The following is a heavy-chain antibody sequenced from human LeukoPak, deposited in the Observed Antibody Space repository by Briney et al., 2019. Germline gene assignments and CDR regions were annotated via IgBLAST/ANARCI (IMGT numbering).Heavy chain of an antibody. Sequence: GGSLRLSCAASGFTFSSYVMHWVRQAPGEGLEWVSSISSSSSYIYYADSVKGRFTISRDNAKNSLYLQMNSLRAEDTAVYYCARVRYGQRDAFDIWGQGTMVTVSS. CDR2: ISSSSSYI. D-gene: IGHD5-18*01. V-gene: IGHV3-21*01. CDR1: GFTFSSYV. CDR3: ARVRYGQRDAFDI. J-gene: IGHJ3*02.